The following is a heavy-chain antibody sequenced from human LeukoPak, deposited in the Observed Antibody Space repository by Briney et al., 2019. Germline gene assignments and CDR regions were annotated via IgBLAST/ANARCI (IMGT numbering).Heavy chain of an antibody. CDR2: INPNSGNT. Sequence: ASVKVSCKASGYTFTGYYMHWVRQAPGQGLEWMGWINPNSGNTGYAQKFQGRVTITRNTSISTAYMELSSLRSEDTAVYYCARSYSSSWAFDYWGQGTLVTVSS. CDR3: ARSYSSSWAFDY. CDR1: GYTFTGYY. D-gene: IGHD6-13*01. J-gene: IGHJ4*02. V-gene: IGHV1-8*03.